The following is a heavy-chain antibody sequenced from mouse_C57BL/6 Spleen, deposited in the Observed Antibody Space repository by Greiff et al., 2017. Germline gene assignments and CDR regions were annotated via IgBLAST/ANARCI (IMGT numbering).Heavy chain of an antibody. J-gene: IGHJ4*01. V-gene: IGHV2-6*01. D-gene: IGHD2-5*01. Sequence: VQRVESGPGLVAPSQSLSITCTVSGFSLTRYGVDWVRQSPGKGLEWLGVIWGVGSTNYNSALKARLSISKDNSKSQVFLKMNSQQTDDTAMYCGASESNYGAMDYWGQGTSVTVSS. CDR2: IWGVGST. CDR1: GFSLTRYG. CDR3: ASESNYGAMDY.